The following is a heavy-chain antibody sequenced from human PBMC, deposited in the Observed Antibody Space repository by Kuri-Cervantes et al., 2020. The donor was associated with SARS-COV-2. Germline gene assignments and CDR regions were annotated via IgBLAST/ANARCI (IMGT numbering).Heavy chain of an antibody. CDR3: ARAPQWVAGDDAFDI. CDR1: GFTFSDYY. Sequence: GSLRLSCAASGFTFSDYYMSWIRQAPGKGLEWVSYISSSSSYTNYADSVKGRFTISRDNAKNSLYLQMNSLRAEDTAVYYCARAPQWVAGDDAFDIRGQGTMVTVSS. V-gene: IGHV3-11*05. J-gene: IGHJ3*02. D-gene: IGHD6-19*01. CDR2: ISSSSSYT.